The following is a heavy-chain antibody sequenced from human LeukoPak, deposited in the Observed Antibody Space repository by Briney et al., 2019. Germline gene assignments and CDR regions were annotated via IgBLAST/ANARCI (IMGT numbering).Heavy chain of an antibody. CDR3: ARVGYSSSWSPSDY. Sequence: GGSLRLSCAASGFTFNDYYMSWVRQAPGKGLEWVANIKDDGSGKYYVDSLKGRFTISRDNAKNSLYLQMNSLRAEDTAVYYCARVGYSSSWSPSDYWGQGALVTVSS. J-gene: IGHJ4*02. V-gene: IGHV3-7*01. CDR1: GFTFNDYY. CDR2: IKDDGSGK. D-gene: IGHD6-13*01.